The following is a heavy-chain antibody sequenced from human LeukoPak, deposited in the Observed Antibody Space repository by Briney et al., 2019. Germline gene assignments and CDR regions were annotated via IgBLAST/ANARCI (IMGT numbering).Heavy chain of an antibody. CDR3: ARGGTAVAADAGYFDY. Sequence: SETLSLTCTVSGGSISSYYWSWIRQPPGKGLEWIGYIYYSGSTNYNPSLKSRVTISVDTSKNQFSLKLSSVIAADTAVYYCARGGTAVAADAGYFDYWGQGTLVTVSS. J-gene: IGHJ4*02. CDR1: GGSISSYY. D-gene: IGHD6-19*01. V-gene: IGHV4-59*01. CDR2: IYYSGST.